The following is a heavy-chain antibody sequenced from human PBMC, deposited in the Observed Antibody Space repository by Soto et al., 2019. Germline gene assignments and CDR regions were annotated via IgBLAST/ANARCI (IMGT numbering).Heavy chain of an antibody. CDR3: ASSPQTVYLDGLAVDY. CDR1: GYTFTSYA. V-gene: IGHV1-3*01. CDR2: SNAGNGNT. D-gene: IGHD2-2*02. J-gene: IGHJ4*02. Sequence: QVQLVQSGAEVKKPGASVKVSGKASGYTFTSYAMPWVRQAPGQRLEWMGWSNAGNGNTTNSQKLKGRVTITRDTTAPTASMELSSLRSEDTAVYYCASSPQTVYLDGLAVDYWGQGTLVTVSS.